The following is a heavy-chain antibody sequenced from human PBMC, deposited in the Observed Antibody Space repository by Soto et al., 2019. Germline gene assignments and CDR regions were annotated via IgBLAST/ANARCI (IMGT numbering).Heavy chain of an antibody. J-gene: IGHJ5*02. D-gene: IGHD2-21*02. Sequence: GGSLRLSCAASGFTFSTYAMSWVRQAPGKGLDWVSTISSSGGSIHYADSVKGRFTISRDNSKNTLYLQMNSLRAEDTAVYYCAKFYGGNSAHTYTIDPWGQGTLVTVSS. CDR1: GFTFSTYA. V-gene: IGHV3-23*01. CDR3: AKFYGGNSAHTYTIDP. CDR2: ISSSGGSI.